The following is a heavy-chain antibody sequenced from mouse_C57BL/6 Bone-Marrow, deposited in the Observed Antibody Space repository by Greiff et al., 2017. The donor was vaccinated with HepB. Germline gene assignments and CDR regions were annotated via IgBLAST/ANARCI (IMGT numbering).Heavy chain of an antibody. CDR2: ISYDGSN. CDR1: GYSITSGYY. D-gene: IGHD2-4*01. V-gene: IGHV3-6*01. Sequence: VQLKESGPGLVKPSQSLSLTCSVTGYSITSGYYWNWIRQFPGNKLEWMGYISYDGSNNYNPSLKNRISITRDTSKNQFFLKLNSVTTEDTATYYCARDHDSFAYWGQGTLVTVSA. J-gene: IGHJ3*01. CDR3: ARDHDSFAY.